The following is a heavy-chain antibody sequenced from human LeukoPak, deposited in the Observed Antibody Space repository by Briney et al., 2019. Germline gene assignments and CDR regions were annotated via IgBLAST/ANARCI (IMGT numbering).Heavy chain of an antibody. CDR1: GGSISSGGYY. V-gene: IGHV4-31*03. CDR3: ARVPYYYDSSGYLAYFFDY. D-gene: IGHD3-22*01. CDR2: IYYSGST. Sequence: PSETLSLTCTVSGGSISSGGYYWSWIRQHPGKGLEWIVYIYYSGSTYYNPSLKSRVTISVDTSKNQFSLKLSSVTAADTAVYYCARVPYYYDSSGYLAYFFDYWGQGTLVTVSS. J-gene: IGHJ4*02.